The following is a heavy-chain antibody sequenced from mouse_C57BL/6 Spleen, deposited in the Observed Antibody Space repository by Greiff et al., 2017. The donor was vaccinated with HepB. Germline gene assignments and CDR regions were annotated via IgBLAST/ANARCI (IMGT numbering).Heavy chain of an antibody. D-gene: IGHD1-1*01. V-gene: IGHV1-69*01. CDR1: GYTFTSYD. Sequence: QVQLQQSGPELVKPGASVKLSCKASGYTFTSYDINWVKQRPGQGLEWIGEIDPSDSYTNYNQKFKGKSTLTVDKSSSTAYMQLSSLTSEDSAVYYSARYYGSSYFYAMGYWGQGASVTVSS. CDR2: IDPSDSYT. CDR3: ARYYGSSYFYAMGY. J-gene: IGHJ4*01.